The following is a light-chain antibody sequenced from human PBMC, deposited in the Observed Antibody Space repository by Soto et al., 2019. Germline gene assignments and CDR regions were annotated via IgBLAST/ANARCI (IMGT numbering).Light chain of an antibody. CDR3: AAWADSLGAYG. V-gene: IGLV1-44*01. CDR1: NSNIGTNT. J-gene: IGLJ1*01. CDR2: TTN. Sequence: QSALTQPPSASAAPRQRVTISCSGSNSNIGTNTGNGYQQLPGTAHRLLIYTTNNGTSGVPQRFPGSKTCTSASLAIGGLQSDDGADDYGAAWADSLGAYGFGSGTKVTV.